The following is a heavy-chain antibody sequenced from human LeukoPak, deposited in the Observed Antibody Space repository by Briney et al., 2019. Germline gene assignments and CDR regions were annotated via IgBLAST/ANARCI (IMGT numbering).Heavy chain of an antibody. CDR2: IWYDGSNK. Sequence: GGSLRLSCAASGFTFSSNGMHWVRQAPGKGLEWVAVIWYDGSNKYYADSVKGRFTISRDNSKNTLYLQMNSLRDEDTALYYCAKAGIGVVGYFDYWGQGTLVTVSS. CDR3: AKAGIGVVGYFDY. D-gene: IGHD6-19*01. V-gene: IGHV3-33*06. J-gene: IGHJ4*02. CDR1: GFTFSSNG.